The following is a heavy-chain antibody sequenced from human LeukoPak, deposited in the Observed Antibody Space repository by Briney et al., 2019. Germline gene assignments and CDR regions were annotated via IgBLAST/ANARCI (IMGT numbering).Heavy chain of an antibody. V-gene: IGHV4-59*01. J-gene: IGHJ1*01. Sequence: SETLSLTCTVSGGSISSYYWSWIRQPPGKGLEWMGYIYYSGSTNYNPSLKSRVTISVDTSKDQFSLKLSSVTAADTAVYYCAKTGIVGATTYFQHWGQGTVVSVSS. CDR1: GGSISSYY. CDR2: IYYSGST. CDR3: AKTGIVGATTYFQH. D-gene: IGHD1-26*01.